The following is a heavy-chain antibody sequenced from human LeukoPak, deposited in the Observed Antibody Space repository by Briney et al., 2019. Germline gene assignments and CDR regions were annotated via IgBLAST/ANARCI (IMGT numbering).Heavy chain of an antibody. D-gene: IGHD5-18*01. J-gene: IGHJ3*02. CDR3: AKGKQQWWTFDALDI. Sequence: QSGGSLRLSCEAAGFTFSTFGMHCVRQAPGKGLEWVALISYDGGKKYYADSVKGRFTISRDNSKNTLYLQINSLIPDDTAVYYCAKGKQQWWTFDALDIWGQGTTVTVSS. CDR1: GFTFSTFG. CDR2: ISYDGGKK. V-gene: IGHV3-30*18.